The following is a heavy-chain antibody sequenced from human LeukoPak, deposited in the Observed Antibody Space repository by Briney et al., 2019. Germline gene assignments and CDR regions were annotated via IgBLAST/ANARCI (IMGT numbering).Heavy chain of an antibody. J-gene: IGHJ6*03. D-gene: IGHD5-18*01. CDR1: GYTFTSYY. CDR3: ARARGNPYSYGYLSYYYYMDV. Sequence: ASVKVSCKASGYTFTSYYMHWVRQAPGQGLEWMGIINPSGGSTSYAQKFQGRVTITADKSTSTAYMELSSLRSEDTAVYYCARARGNPYSYGYLSYYYYMDVWGKGTTVTVSS. V-gene: IGHV1-46*01. CDR2: INPSGGST.